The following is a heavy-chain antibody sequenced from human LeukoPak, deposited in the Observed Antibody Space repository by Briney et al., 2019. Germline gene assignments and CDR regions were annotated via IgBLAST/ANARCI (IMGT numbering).Heavy chain of an antibody. CDR3: ARVPYGSGTYTDY. D-gene: IGHD3-10*01. V-gene: IGHV3-30-3*01. CDR2: ITYDGSDR. Sequence: GGSLRLSCAASGFTFSYYWVYWVRQAPGKGLEWVAVITYDGSDRYYADSVKGRFTISRDNSKNTVYLQMNSLRAEDTAAYYCARVPYGSGTYTDYWGRGTLVTVSS. J-gene: IGHJ4*02. CDR1: GFTFSYYW.